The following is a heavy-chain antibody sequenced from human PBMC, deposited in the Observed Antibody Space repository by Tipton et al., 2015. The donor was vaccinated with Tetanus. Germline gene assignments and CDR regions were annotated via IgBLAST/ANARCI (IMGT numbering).Heavy chain of an antibody. V-gene: IGHV1-18*04. Sequence: QLVQSGAEVKKPGPSVKVSCKASGYTFTSYGISWVRQASRQGLEWIGWISAYNGNTNYAQKLQGRVTMTTDTSTSTAYMELRSLGSDDTAVYYCAQKVGATIDDAFDIWGQGTMVTVSS. CDR3: AQKVGATIDDAFDI. D-gene: IGHD1-26*01. CDR2: ISAYNGNT. CDR1: GYTFTSYG. J-gene: IGHJ3*02.